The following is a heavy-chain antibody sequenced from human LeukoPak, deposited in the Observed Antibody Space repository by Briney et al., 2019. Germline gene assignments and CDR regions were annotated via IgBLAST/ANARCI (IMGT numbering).Heavy chain of an antibody. CDR3: ATDGAGFDT. Sequence: GGSLRLSCAASGFTFNDYYMSWIRQAPGKGLEWLSYINIGGTNTHYAYSVKVRFTISRDNAKKYLYLEMDNLRAEDTAVYYCATDGAGFDTWGQGVLVTVSS. CDR1: GFTFNDYY. J-gene: IGHJ5*02. CDR2: INIGGTNT. V-gene: IGHV3-11*01.